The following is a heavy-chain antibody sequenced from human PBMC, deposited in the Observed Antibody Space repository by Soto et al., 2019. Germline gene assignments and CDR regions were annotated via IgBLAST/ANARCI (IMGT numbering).Heavy chain of an antibody. Sequence: SQTLSLTCAISGDSVSSKNAVWNCISHSPTRGLEWLGRTYYRSKWHSGYAVSVRSRISISPDTSKNRFSLQLNSVTPDDTAVYYCARSGPGGYIDYWGRGTLVTVSS. D-gene: IGHD3-22*01. V-gene: IGHV6-1*01. CDR2: TYYRSKWHS. CDR3: ARSGPGGYIDY. J-gene: IGHJ4*02. CDR1: GDSVSSKNAV.